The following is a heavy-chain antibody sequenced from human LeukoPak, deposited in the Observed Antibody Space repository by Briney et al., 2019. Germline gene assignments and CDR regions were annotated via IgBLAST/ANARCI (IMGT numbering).Heavy chain of an antibody. CDR3: ARDRYSGYEYYFDY. V-gene: IGHV4-39*02. Sequence: SETLSLTCSVSGGSISSSSYYWGWIRQPPGKGLEWIGSIYYSGSTYYNPSLKSRVTISVDTSKNQFSLKLRSVTAADTAVYYCARDRYSGYEYYFDYWGQGTLVTVSS. CDR2: IYYSGST. J-gene: IGHJ4*02. CDR1: GGSISSSSYY. D-gene: IGHD5-12*01.